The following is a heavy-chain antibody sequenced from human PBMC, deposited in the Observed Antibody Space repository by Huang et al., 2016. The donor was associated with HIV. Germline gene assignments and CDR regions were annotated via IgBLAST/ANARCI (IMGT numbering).Heavy chain of an antibody. CDR2: ISGSLNII. D-gene: IGHD1-1*01. V-gene: IGHV3-21*02. Sequence: EIQLVESGGGLVKPGGSLRLSCTASGFIFSDYTMNWVRQAPGKGPEWVSSISGSLNIIDYADSVKGRFTISRDYTKNSLYLRMDSLRVEDTGVYYCARAGGNYLAHGMDVWGQGTTVTVSS. CDR1: GFIFSDYT. J-gene: IGHJ6*02. CDR3: ARAGGNYLAHGMDV.